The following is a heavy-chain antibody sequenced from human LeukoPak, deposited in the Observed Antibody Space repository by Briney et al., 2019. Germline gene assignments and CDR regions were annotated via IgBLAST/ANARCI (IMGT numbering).Heavy chain of an antibody. CDR2: IYYSGST. Sequence: PSEALSLTCTVSGGSLSSYYWSWLRQPPGKGLEWIGYIYYSGSTNYNPSLKSRVTISVDTSKNQISLKLSSVTAADTAVYYCARHARYDILTGYPFDYWGQGTLVTVSS. CDR3: ARHARYDILTGYPFDY. J-gene: IGHJ4*02. V-gene: IGHV4-59*08. CDR1: GGSLSSYY. D-gene: IGHD3-9*01.